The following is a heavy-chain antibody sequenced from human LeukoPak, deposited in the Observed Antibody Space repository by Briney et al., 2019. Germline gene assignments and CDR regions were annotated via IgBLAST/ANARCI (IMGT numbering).Heavy chain of an antibody. Sequence: GGSLRLSCAASGFTFSSYAMSWVRQAPGKGLEWASAISGSGGSTYYADSVKGRFTISRDNSKNTLYLQMNSLRAEDTAVYHCARNAADCTTSACYDSWGQGTLVTVSS. CDR3: ARNAADCTTSACYDS. D-gene: IGHD2-8*01. J-gene: IGHJ4*02. CDR1: GFTFSSYA. V-gene: IGHV3-23*01. CDR2: ISGSGGST.